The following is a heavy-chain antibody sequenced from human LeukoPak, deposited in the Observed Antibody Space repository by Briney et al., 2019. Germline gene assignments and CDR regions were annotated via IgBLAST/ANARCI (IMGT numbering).Heavy chain of an antibody. CDR3: TTEIGELPTFDY. J-gene: IGHJ4*02. V-gene: IGHV3-15*01. Sequence: GGSLRLSCAASGFTFSNAWMSWVRQAPGKGLEWVGRIKSKTDGGTTDYAAPVKGRFTISRDDSKNTLYLQMNSLKTEDTAVYYCTTEIGELPTFDYWGQGTLVTVSS. CDR2: IKSKTDGGTT. D-gene: IGHD1-26*01. CDR1: GFTFSNAW.